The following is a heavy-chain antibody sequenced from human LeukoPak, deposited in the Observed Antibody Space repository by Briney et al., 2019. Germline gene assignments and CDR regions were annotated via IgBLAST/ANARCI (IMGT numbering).Heavy chain of an antibody. CDR3: TRSGLTGMRKYTRPDYYYYGMDV. D-gene: IGHD1-14*01. V-gene: IGHV4-34*01. CDR1: GGSFSGYL. J-gene: IGHJ6*02. Sequence: SETLCLTCTVSGGSFSGYLWSWLRQPPGKGLEWIGEINYNGEITNYNPSLKSRLTMSVDTPKNHFSLRLSSVTAADTAVYYCTRSGLTGMRKYTRPDYYYYGMDVWGQGTAVTVSS. CDR2: INYNGEIT.